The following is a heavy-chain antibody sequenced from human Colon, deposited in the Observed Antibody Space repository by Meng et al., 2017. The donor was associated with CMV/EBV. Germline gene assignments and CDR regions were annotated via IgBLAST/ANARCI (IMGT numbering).Heavy chain of an antibody. J-gene: IGHJ4*02. CDR3: ARRTTYCSGDTCYEKYFDY. CDR1: ISSKSYY. V-gene: IGHV4-39*01. Sequence: ISSKSYYWGWSRQPPGKGLEWIGSIYYSESTYYNPSLKSRVTISVDTSKNQFSLKLSSVTAADTAVYYCARRTTYCSGDTCYEKYFDYWGQGTLVTVSS. CDR2: IYYSEST. D-gene: IGHD2-15*01.